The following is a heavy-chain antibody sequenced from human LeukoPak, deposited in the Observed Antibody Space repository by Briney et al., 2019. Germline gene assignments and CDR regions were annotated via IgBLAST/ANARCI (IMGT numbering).Heavy chain of an antibody. J-gene: IGHJ4*02. D-gene: IGHD1-26*01. V-gene: IGHV4-31*03. Sequence: PSQTLSLTCTVSGGSISSGGYYWSWIRQHPGKGLGWIGYIYYSGSTYYNPSLKSRVTISVDTSKNQFSLKLSSVTAADTAVYYCARDSSEDSGFDYWGQGTLVTVSS. CDR3: ARDSSEDSGFDY. CDR1: GGSISSGGYY. CDR2: IYYSGST.